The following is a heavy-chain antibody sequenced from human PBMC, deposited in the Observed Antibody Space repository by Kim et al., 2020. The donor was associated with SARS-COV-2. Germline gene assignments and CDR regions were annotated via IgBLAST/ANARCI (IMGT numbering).Heavy chain of an antibody. D-gene: IGHD3-22*01. Sequence: NYNPSLKSRVTISLDTSKNQFSLKLSSVTAADTAVYYCARVSSGYSPFDYWGQGTLVTVSS. V-gene: IGHV4-59*01. J-gene: IGHJ4*02. CDR3: ARVSSGYSPFDY.